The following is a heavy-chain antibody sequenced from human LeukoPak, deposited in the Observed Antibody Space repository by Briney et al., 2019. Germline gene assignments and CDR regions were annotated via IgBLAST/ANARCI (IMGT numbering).Heavy chain of an antibody. D-gene: IGHD3-16*01. V-gene: IGHV3-48*03. CDR2: SSSSGSTK. CDR3: AVGGGY. J-gene: IGHJ4*02. CDR1: GFILSTFD. Sequence: GGSLRLSCAPSGFILSTFDTNCVRQAPGRGLDADSYSSSSGSTKYYADSVKGRFTIARDNAKNSVFLQVNGVRAEDTAVYYCAVGGGYWGQGTLVTVSS.